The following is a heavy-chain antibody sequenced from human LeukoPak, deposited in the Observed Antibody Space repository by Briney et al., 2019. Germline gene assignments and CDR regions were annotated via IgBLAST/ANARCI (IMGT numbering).Heavy chain of an antibody. Sequence: GRSLRLSCAASGFTFSSYAMSWVRQAPGKGLEWVSAISGSGGSTYYADSVKGRFTISRDNSKNTLYLQMNSLRAEDTAVYYCARVDYGDYVRGRWDYWGQGTLVTVSS. J-gene: IGHJ4*02. D-gene: IGHD4-17*01. CDR2: ISGSGGST. CDR3: ARVDYGDYVRGRWDY. V-gene: IGHV3-23*01. CDR1: GFTFSSYA.